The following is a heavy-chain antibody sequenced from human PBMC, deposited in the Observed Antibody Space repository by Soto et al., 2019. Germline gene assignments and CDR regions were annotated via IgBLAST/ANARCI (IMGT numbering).Heavy chain of an antibody. Sequence: GASVKVSCKASGYTFTSYGISWVRQSSGQGLEWMGWINAYNGNTNYAQKLQGRVTMTTDTSTSTAYMELRSLRSDDTAVYYFASDVAYGVIDYWGQGTLLTISS. CDR1: GYTFTSYG. D-gene: IGHD2-21*01. V-gene: IGHV1-18*01. J-gene: IGHJ4*02. CDR3: ASDVAYGVIDY. CDR2: INAYNGNT.